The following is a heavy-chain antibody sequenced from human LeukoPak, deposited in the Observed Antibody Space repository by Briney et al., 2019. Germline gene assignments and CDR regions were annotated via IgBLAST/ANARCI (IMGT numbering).Heavy chain of an antibody. CDR3: ARLIHPLAIDY. Sequence: SETLSLTCAVYGGSFSGYYWSWIRQPPGKGLEWIGEINHSGSTNYNPSLKSRVTISGDTSKNQFSLKLSSVTAADTAVYYCARLIHPLAIDYWGRGTLVTVSS. V-gene: IGHV4-34*01. CDR1: GGSFSGYY. D-gene: IGHD5-18*01. CDR2: INHSGST. J-gene: IGHJ4*02.